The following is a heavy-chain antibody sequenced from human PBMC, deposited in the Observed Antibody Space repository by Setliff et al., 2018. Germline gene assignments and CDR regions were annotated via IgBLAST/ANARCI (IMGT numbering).Heavy chain of an antibody. CDR3: ARGGYSRGPPVYYFDY. CDR1: GGSFSGYY. J-gene: IGHJ4*02. CDR2: INHSGST. D-gene: IGHD5-12*01. V-gene: IGHV4-34*01. Sequence: PSETLSLTCAVYGGSFSGYYWSWIRQPPGKGLEWIGEINHSGSTNYNPSLKSRVTISVDTSKNQFSLKLSSVTAADTAVYYCARGGYSRGPPVYYFDYWGQGTLVTVS.